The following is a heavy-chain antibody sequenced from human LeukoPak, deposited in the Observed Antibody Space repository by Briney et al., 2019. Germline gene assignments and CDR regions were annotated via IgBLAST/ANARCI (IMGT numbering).Heavy chain of an antibody. CDR1: GGSISSGGYS. CDR3: AREKRNGMVRGVGYYFDY. V-gene: IGHV4-30-2*01. J-gene: IGHJ4*02. D-gene: IGHD3-10*01. Sequence: SQTLSLTCAVSGGSISSGGYSWSWIRQPPGKGLEWIGYIYHSGSTYYNPSLKSRVTISVDRSKNQFSLKLSSVTAADTAVYYCAREKRNGMVRGVGYYFDYWGQGTLVTVSS. CDR2: IYHSGST.